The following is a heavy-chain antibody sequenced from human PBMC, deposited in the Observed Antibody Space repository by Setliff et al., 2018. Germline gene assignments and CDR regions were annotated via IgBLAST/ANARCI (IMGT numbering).Heavy chain of an antibody. CDR1: GGSISSYY. V-gene: IGHV4-4*07. J-gene: IGHJ6*03. CDR2: IYIGGSA. CDR3: AREQWLDPLGYYYMDV. D-gene: IGHD6-19*01. Sequence: LSLTCTVSGGSISSYYWSWIRQPAGKGLEWIGHIYIGGSANYNPSLKSRVTMSIDTSKNQFSLKLNSVTAADMAVYYCAREQWLDPLGYYYMDVWAKGTTVTVSS.